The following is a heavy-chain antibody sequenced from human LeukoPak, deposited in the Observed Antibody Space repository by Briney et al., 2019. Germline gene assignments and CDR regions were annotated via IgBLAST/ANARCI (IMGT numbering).Heavy chain of an antibody. V-gene: IGHV4-61*02. D-gene: IGHD3-22*01. CDR3: ARDPFYDSSGYPNDAFDI. CDR2: IYTSGST. Sequence: PSETLSLTCTVSGGSISSGSYYWSWIRQPAGKGLEWIGRIYTSGSTNYNPSLKSRVTISVDTSKNQFSLKLSSVTAADTAVYYCARDPFYDSSGYPNDAFDIWGQGTMVTVSS. J-gene: IGHJ3*02. CDR1: GGSISSGSYY.